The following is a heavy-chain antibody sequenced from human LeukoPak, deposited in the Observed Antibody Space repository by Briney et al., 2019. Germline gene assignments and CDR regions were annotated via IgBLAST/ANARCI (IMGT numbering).Heavy chain of an antibody. CDR1: GFTFKSYA. Sequence: HPGGSLRLSCVASGFTFKSYAMNWVRQAPGKGLEWVSIIYSGGSTYYADSVKGRFTISRDNSKNTLYLQMNSLRAEDTAVYYCARDLGYFDYWGQGTLVTVSS. J-gene: IGHJ4*02. CDR3: ARDLGYFDY. CDR2: IYSGGST. V-gene: IGHV3-53*01.